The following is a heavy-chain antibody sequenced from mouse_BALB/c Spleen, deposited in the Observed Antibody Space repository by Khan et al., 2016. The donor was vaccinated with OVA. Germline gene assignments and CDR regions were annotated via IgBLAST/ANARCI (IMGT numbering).Heavy chain of an antibody. D-gene: IGHD1-1*01. CDR3: AELAYYYDSGGFAY. J-gene: IGHJ3*01. CDR2: VNTGGSYT. V-gene: IGHV5-6*01. CDR1: GFTFSTYG. Sequence: EVELVESGGDLVKPGGSLKLSCAASGFTFSTYGMSWVRQTPDKRLEWVATVNTGGSYTYYPDSVKGRVTISRDNAKNTPYLQMSSLKSEDTAMFDCAELAYYYDSGGFAYWGQGTLVTVSA.